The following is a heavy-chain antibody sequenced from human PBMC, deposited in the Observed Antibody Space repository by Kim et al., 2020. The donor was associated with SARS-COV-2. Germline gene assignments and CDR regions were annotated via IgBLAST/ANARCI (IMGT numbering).Heavy chain of an antibody. Sequence: GGSLRLSCSASGFIFSSCGMQWVRQAPGKGLAYVSAISNNGASTYYADSVRGRFTISRDNSKNTLYLQMSSLRAEDTAVYFCVRPLIGYTYAPGDYWGQGTLVTVSS. D-gene: IGHD5-18*01. V-gene: IGHV3-64D*06. CDR1: GFIFSSCG. J-gene: IGHJ4*02. CDR2: ISNNGAST. CDR3: VRPLIGYTYAPGDY.